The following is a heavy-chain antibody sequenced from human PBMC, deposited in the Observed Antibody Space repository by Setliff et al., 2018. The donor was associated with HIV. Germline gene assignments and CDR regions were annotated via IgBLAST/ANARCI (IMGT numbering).Heavy chain of an antibody. V-gene: IGHV4-38-2*01. CDR2: IYQSGSI. Sequence: PSETLSLTCAASGYSINSGFSRAWIRQPPGQGPQWIGSIYQSGSIYYNPSLQSRVTISVDSSKNQFSLNLFSVTAADTAVYYCARVRYCGSPSCRKEFDFWGQGTLVTVSS. J-gene: IGHJ4*02. CDR3: ARVRYCGSPSCRKEFDF. CDR1: GYSINSGFS. D-gene: IGHD2-21*01.